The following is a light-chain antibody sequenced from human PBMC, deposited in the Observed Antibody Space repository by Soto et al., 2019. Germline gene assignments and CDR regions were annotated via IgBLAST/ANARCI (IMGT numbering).Light chain of an antibody. J-gene: IGKJ3*01. CDR1: QSISSW. CDR2: KAS. V-gene: IGKV1-5*03. CDR3: QQYNSYS. Sequence: DIQMTQSPSTLSASVGDRVTITCRASQSISSWLAWYQQKPGKAPKLLIYKASSLESGVPSRFSGSGSGTEFTLTISSLQPDDFATYYCQQYNSYSFGPGPKVDIK.